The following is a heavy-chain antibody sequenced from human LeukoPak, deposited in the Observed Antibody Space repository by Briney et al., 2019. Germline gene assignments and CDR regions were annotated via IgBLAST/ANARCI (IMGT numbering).Heavy chain of an antibody. D-gene: IGHD3-3*01. V-gene: IGHV1-2*04. CDR3: ARSYTHYDFWSGYTYQNYFDP. Sequence: ASVKVSCKASGYTFTGYYMHWVRQAPGQGLEWMGWINPNSGGTNYAQKFQGWVTMTRDTSISTAYMELSRLRSDDTAVYYCARSYTHYDFWSGYTYQNYFDPWGQGTLVTVSS. CDR1: GYTFTGYY. J-gene: IGHJ5*02. CDR2: INPNSGGT.